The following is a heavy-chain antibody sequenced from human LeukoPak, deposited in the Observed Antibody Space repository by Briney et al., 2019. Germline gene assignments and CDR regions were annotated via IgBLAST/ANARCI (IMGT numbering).Heavy chain of an antibody. D-gene: IGHD3-3*01. J-gene: IGHJ5*02. CDR2: INSDGSST. CDR1: GFTFSNYW. CDR3: ARGGQGYDLNWFDP. V-gene: IGHV3-74*03. Sequence: QPGGSLRLSCAASGFTFSNYWIHWVRQAPGKGLVWVSHINSDGSSTTYADSVKGRFTISRDNSKNTLYLQMNSLRAEDTAVYYCARGGQGYDLNWFDPWGQGTLVTVSS.